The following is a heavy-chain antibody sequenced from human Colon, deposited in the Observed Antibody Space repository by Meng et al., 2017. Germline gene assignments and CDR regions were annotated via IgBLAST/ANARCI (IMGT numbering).Heavy chain of an antibody. J-gene: IGHJ4*02. CDR3: TTELRYCSGGSCYSDY. V-gene: IGHV3-15*01. Sequence: GESLKISCAASGFTFSNAWMSWVRQAPGKGLEWVGRIKSKTDGGTTDYAAPVKGRFTISRDDSKNTLYLQMNSLKTEDTAVYYCTTELRYCSGGSCYSDYWGQGTLVTVSS. CDR1: GFTFSNAW. D-gene: IGHD2-15*01. CDR2: IKSKTDGGTT.